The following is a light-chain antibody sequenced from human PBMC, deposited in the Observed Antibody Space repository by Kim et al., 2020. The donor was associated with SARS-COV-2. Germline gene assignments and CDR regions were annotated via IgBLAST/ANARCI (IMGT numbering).Light chain of an antibody. J-gene: IGKJ1*01. CDR2: AAS. CDR3: QQYGSSLPWT. V-gene: IGKV3-20*01. Sequence: PGERATLACRTSQSSSSSYLGWYQQKPGQPPRLLIYAASSRATGIPDRFSGSGSVTDFTLTITRLEPEDFAVYYCQQYGSSLPWTFGQGTKVDIK. CDR1: QSSSSSY.